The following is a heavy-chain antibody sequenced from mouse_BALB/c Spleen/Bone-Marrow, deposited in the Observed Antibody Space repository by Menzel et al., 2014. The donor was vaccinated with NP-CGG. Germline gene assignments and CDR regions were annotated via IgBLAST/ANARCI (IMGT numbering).Heavy chain of an antibody. CDR1: GFTFSSYA. J-gene: IGHJ4*01. CDR3: ARRGYGLYAMNY. CDR2: INSGGSYS. D-gene: IGHD1-1*01. Sequence: EVQRVESGGGLVKPGGSLKLSCAASGFTFSSYAMSWVRRTPEKRLEWVATINSGGSYSYYPDSVKGRFTISRDNAKNTLYVQMSSLRSEDTAMYYCARRGYGLYAMNYWGQGTSVTVSS. V-gene: IGHV5-9-3*01.